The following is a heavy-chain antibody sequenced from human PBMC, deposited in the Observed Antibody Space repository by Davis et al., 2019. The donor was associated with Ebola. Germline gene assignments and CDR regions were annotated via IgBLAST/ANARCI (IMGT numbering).Heavy chain of an antibody. CDR3: ARSSGSYSLGWYFDL. D-gene: IGHD1-26*01. J-gene: IGHJ2*01. CDR1: GFTFSSYA. Sequence: PGGSLRLSYAASGFTFSSYAMSWVRQAPGKGLEWVSAISGSGGSTYYADSVKGRFTISRDNSKNTLYLQMNSLRAEDTAVYYCARSSGSYSLGWYFDLWGRGTLVTVSS. CDR2: ISGSGGST. V-gene: IGHV3-23*01.